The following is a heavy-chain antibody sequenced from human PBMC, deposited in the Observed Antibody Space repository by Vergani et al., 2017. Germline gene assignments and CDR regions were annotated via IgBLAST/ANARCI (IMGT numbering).Heavy chain of an antibody. Sequence: QVQLQESGPGLVKPPGTLSLTCAVSGGSISSSNWWSWVRPPPGKGLEWIGEIYYSGLTYYNPSLKSRVTISVDTSKNQFSLKLSSVTAADTAVYYCARYSGSDSDYFQHWGQGTLVTVSS. V-gene: IGHV4-4*03. CDR3: ARYSGSDSDYFQH. CDR1: GGSISSSNW. CDR2: IYYSGLT. J-gene: IGHJ1*01. D-gene: IGHD1-26*01.